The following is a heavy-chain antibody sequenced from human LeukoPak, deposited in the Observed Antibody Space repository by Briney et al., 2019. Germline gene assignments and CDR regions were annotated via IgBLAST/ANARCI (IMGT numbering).Heavy chain of an antibody. V-gene: IGHV3-7*01. CDR2: IRQDGGEK. Sequence: GGSLRLSCAVSGFTFSSYWMNWVRQAPGKGLEWVARIRQDGGEKSYVDSVKGRFTISRDNTKNSLYLQMSSLRAEDTAVYYCARDGTAPGLYFDLWGQGTLVTVSS. CDR3: ARDGTAPGLYFDL. D-gene: IGHD1/OR15-1a*01. J-gene: IGHJ4*01. CDR1: GFTFSSYW.